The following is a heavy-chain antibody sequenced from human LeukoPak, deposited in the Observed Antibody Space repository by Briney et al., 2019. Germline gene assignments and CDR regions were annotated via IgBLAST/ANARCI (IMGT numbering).Heavy chain of an antibody. CDR2: ISYDGSNK. CDR1: GFTFSSYA. Sequence: GGSLRLSCAASGFTFSSYAMHWVRQAPGKGLEWVAVISYDGSNKYYADSVKGRFTISRDNSKNTLYLQMNSLRAEDTAVYHCARVEPRTHDWGQGTLVTVSS. V-gene: IGHV3-30*04. CDR3: ARVEPRTHD. J-gene: IGHJ4*02.